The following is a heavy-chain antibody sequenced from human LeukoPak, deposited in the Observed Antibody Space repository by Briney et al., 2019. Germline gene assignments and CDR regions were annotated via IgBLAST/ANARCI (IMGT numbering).Heavy chain of an antibody. V-gene: IGHV1-2*02. CDR3: ARGPSLGSAGDRCDY. CDR2: INPNSGGT. Sequence: ASVKASCKASGYTFTGYYMHWVRQAPGQGLEWMGWINPNSGGTNYAQKFQGRVTMTRDTSISTAYMELSRLRSDDTAVYYCARGPSLGSAGDRCDYWGQGTLVTVSS. J-gene: IGHJ4*02. CDR1: GYTFTGYY. D-gene: IGHD6-13*01.